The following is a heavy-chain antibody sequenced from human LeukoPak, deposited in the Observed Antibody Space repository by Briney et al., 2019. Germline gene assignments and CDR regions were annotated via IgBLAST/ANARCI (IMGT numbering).Heavy chain of an antibody. CDR2: IGTAGDT. V-gene: IGHV3-13*01. J-gene: IGHJ4*02. Sequence: GGSLRLSCAASGFTFSSYDMHWVRQATGKGLKWVSAIGTAGDTYYPGSVKGRFTISRENAKNSLCLQMNSLRAGDTAVYYCARGTRLGVVDYWGQGTLVTVSS. CDR1: GFTFSSYD. D-gene: IGHD3-16*01. CDR3: ARGTRLGVVDY.